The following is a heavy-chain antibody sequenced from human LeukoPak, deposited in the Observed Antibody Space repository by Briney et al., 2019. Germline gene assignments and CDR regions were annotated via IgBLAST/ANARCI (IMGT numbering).Heavy chain of an antibody. CDR2: ISYDGSNK. CDR3: AKVWVTASTFDY. V-gene: IGHV3-30*18. Sequence: PGRSLRLSCAASGFTFSSYGMHWVRQAPGKGLEWVAVISYDGSNKYYADSVKGRFTISRDNSKNTLYLQMNSLRAEDTAVNYCAKVWVTASTFDYWGQGTLVTVSS. CDR1: GFTFSSYG. D-gene: IGHD2-21*02. J-gene: IGHJ4*02.